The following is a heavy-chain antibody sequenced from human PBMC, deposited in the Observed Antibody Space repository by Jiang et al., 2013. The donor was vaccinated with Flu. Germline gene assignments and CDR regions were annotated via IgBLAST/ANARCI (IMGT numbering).Heavy chain of an antibody. V-gene: IGHV1-69-2*01. CDR2: VDPKDGES. CDR1: GYTFSDYY. Sequence: GAEVKKPGATVKISCKVSGYTFSDYYLHWVQQAPGKGLEWVGLVDPKDGESIYAEKFRGRVTITADTSTDTAYMEMTSLTSDDTAVYYCGAPQKIITDYFGLDVWGQGTTVSVSS. CDR3: GAPQKIITDYFGLDV. D-gene: IGHD1-20*01. J-gene: IGHJ6*02.